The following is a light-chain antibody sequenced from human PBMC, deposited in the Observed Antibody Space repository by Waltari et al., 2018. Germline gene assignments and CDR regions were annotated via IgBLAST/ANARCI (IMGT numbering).Light chain of an antibody. CDR2: EVG. CDR3: CSYAGAGTGV. CDR1: SGDVGRYNL. V-gene: IGLV2-23*02. Sequence: QSALTQPASVSGSPGQSITISCTGPSGDVGRYNLVSWYQQHPGQAPKLMIYEVGKRPSGISNRFSGSKSGNTASLTISGLQAEDEADYYCCSYAGAGTGVFGGGTKVTVL. J-gene: IGLJ3*02.